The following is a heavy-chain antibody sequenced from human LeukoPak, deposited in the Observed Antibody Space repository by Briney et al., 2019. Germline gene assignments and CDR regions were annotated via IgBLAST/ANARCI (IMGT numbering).Heavy chain of an antibody. Sequence: GGSLRLSCAASGFTFSSYGMHWVRQAPGKGLEWVAVIWYDGSNKYYAGSVKGRFTISRDNSKNTLYLQMNSLRVEDTAFYYCAKDNRRHYTSGPNPDSLHWGQGALVTVSS. CDR3: AKDNRRHYTSGPNPDSLH. CDR1: GFTFSSYG. V-gene: IGHV3-33*06. D-gene: IGHD6-19*01. J-gene: IGHJ4*02. CDR2: IWYDGSNK.